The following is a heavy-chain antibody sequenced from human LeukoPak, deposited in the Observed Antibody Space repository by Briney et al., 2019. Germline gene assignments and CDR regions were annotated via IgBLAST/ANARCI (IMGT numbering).Heavy chain of an antibody. D-gene: IGHD5-12*01. Sequence: SETLSLTCTVSGGSINTYYWSWIRQPAGKGLEWIGRIYSSGTTHYNPSLKSRVTMSVDTSKNQFSLKLSSVTAADTAVYYCARPMGGYSGYDPLNNWFDPWGQGTLVTVSS. CDR2: IYSSGTT. V-gene: IGHV4-4*07. J-gene: IGHJ5*02. CDR1: GGSINTYY. CDR3: ARPMGGYSGYDPLNNWFDP.